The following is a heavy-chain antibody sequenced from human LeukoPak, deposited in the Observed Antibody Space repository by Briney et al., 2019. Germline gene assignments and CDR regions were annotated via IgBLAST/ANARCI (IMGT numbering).Heavy chain of an antibody. V-gene: IGHV3-48*03. D-gene: IGHD3-10*02. Sequence: GGSLRLSCAAFGFTFSSYEMNWVRQAPGKGLEWVSYISSSGSTIHYADSVKGRFTISRDNAKNSLYLQMNSLRAEDTAVYYCAELGITMIGGVWGKGTTVTISS. J-gene: IGHJ6*04. CDR1: GFTFSSYE. CDR2: ISSSGSTI. CDR3: AELGITMIGGV.